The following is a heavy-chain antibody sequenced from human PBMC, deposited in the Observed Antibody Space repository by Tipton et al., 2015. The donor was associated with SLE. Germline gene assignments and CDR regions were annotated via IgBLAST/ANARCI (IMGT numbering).Heavy chain of an antibody. D-gene: IGHD2-2*02. CDR3: ARQEGDIVVVPAAISFDY. CDR1: GYSISSGYY. Sequence: GLVKPSETLSLTCAVSGYSISSGYYWGWIRQPPGKGLEWIGSIYYSGSTYYNPSLKSRVTISVDTSKNQFSLKLSSVTAADTAMYYCARQEGDIVVVPAAISFDYWGQGTLVTVSS. V-gene: IGHV4-38-2*01. CDR2: IYYSGST. J-gene: IGHJ4*02.